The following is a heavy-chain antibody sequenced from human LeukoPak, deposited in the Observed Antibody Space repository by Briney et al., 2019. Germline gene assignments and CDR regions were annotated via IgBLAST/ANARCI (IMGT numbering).Heavy chain of an antibody. J-gene: IGHJ4*02. CDR3: AKYSSSHYFDY. Sequence: SETLSLTCAVYGGSFSGYYWSWIRQPPGKGLEWIGEINHSGSTNYNPSLKSRVTISVDTSKNQFSLKLSSVTAADTAVYYCAKYSSSHYFDYWGQGTLVTVSS. CDR2: INHSGST. V-gene: IGHV4-34*01. D-gene: IGHD6-13*01. CDR1: GGSFSGYY.